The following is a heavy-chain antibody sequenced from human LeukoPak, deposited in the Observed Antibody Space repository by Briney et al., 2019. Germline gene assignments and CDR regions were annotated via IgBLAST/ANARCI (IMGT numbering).Heavy chain of an antibody. CDR1: GFTCSSYS. J-gene: IGHJ4*02. D-gene: IGHD3-9*01. CDR2: ISSSSSYI. V-gene: IGHV3-21*01. Sequence: GGSLRLSCAASGFTCSSYSMNWVRQAPGKGLEWVSSISSSSSYIYYADSVKGRFTISRDNAKNSLYLQMNSLRAEDTAVYYCARSYYDILTGYQTALDYWGQGTLVTVSS. CDR3: ARSYYDILTGYQTALDY.